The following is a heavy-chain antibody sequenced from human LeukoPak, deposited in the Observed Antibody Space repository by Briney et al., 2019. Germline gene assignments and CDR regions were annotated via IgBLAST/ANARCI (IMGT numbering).Heavy chain of an antibody. D-gene: IGHD3-22*01. CDR3: ARGFPPRRYYDSSGYYSYYFDY. V-gene: IGHV1-18*01. CDR1: GYTFTSHG. J-gene: IGHJ4*02. CDR2: VSAYNGNT. Sequence: ASVKVSCKASGYTFTSHGIIWVRLAPGQGLEWMGWVSAYNGNTKYAQKVQGRVTMTTDTSTSTAYMELRSLRSDDTAVYYCARGFPPRRYYDSSGYYSYYFDYWGQGTLVTVSS.